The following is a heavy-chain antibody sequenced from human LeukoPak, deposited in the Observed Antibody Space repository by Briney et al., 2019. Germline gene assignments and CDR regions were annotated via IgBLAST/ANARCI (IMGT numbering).Heavy chain of an antibody. D-gene: IGHD2-2*01. CDR2: IYYSGST. CDR3: ARNKQGDGVPAAPPCMGV. V-gene: IGHV4-30-4*01. CDR1: DGSISSGDYY. Sequence: SETLSLTCTVSDGSISSGDYYWSWIRQPPGKGLEWIGYIYYSGSTYYNPSLNSRVTISVNPSKNPFSLQMSPVTAADTAVYYCARNKQGDGVPAAPPCMGVGGQGTTVTVAS. J-gene: IGHJ6*02.